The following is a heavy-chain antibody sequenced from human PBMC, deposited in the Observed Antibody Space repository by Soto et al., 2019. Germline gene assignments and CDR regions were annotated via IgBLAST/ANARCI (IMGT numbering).Heavy chain of an antibody. J-gene: IGHJ5*02. CDR1: GGSISSGTYY. Sequence: SETLSLTCTVSGGSISSGTYYWSWIRQPPGKGLEWIGYIYYSRSTDYNPSLKIRVTISIDKSKNQFFLNLTSVHAAETALYYCARSPNMHTQPWFEPWGQGTWVTVSS. CDR3: ARSPNMHTQPWFEP. D-gene: IGHD2-15*01. CDR2: IYYSRST. V-gene: IGHV4-61*05.